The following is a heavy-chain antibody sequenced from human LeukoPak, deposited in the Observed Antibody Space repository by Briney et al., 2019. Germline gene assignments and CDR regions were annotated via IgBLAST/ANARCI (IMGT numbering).Heavy chain of an antibody. Sequence: GGSLRLSCVASGFTFSSYAMTWVRQAPGKGLEWVSAISGGGGTTYYADSVKGRFTISRDNAKNSLYLQMNSLRAEDTAVYYCATGGIWFGESPIDYWGQGTLVTVSS. CDR1: GFTFSSYA. CDR3: ATGGIWFGESPIDY. CDR2: ISGGGGTT. D-gene: IGHD3-10*01. J-gene: IGHJ4*02. V-gene: IGHV3-23*01.